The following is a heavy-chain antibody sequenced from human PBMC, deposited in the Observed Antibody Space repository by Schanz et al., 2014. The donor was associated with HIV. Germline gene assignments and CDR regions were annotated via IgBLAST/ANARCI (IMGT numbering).Heavy chain of an antibody. J-gene: IGHJ4*02. CDR2: INYSGTT. CDR1: GGSFSGYY. CDR3: ARELLTTVTPSFDS. V-gene: IGHV4-34*01. D-gene: IGHD4-4*01. Sequence: QVQLQQWGAGLLKPSETLSLTCAVNGGSFSGYYWGWIRRSPGKGWEGVGEINYSGTTNYNPSPESRVTISIDTSKKQFSLNLTSVTAADTAVFYCARELLTTVTPSFDSWGQGILVTVSS.